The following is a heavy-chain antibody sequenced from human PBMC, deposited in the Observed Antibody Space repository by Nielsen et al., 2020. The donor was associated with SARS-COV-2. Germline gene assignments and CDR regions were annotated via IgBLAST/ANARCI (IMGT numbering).Heavy chain of an antibody. V-gene: IGHV3-23*01. CDR3: AKAFRSSDWVRAATDF. CDR1: GFMFSTYA. D-gene: IGHD6-25*01. J-gene: IGHJ4*02. Sequence: GETLKISCAASGFMFSTYAMSWVRQAPGKGLEWVSGIIGSGGRTHYADSVEGRFTISRDNSKNTLYLQMNSLRAEDTAVYYCAKAFRSSDWVRAATDFWGQRTLVTVSS. CDR2: IIGSGGRT.